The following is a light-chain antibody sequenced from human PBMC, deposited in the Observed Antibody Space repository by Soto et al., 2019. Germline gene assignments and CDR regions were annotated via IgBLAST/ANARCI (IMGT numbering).Light chain of an antibody. V-gene: IGKV1-39*01. CDR3: HQSDHTRPYT. CDR1: QTISVY. J-gene: IGKJ2*01. Sequence: DIQMTQSPSSLSASVGDTVTITCRASQTISVYLNWYQQKPGKAPNLLSYTASTLQSGVPSRFSGSGSGTDFMLTITMLQTEHLSTYCCHQSDHTRPYTFDQGTQLEIK. CDR2: TAS.